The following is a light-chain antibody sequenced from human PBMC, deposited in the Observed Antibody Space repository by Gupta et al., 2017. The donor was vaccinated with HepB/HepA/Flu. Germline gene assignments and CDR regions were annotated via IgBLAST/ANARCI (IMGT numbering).Light chain of an antibody. CDR3: QQYGSSLLT. CDR2: GAS. Sequence: EIVLTQSPGTLSLSPGERATLSSRASQSVTSNYLAWYQQKPGQAPRLLIYGASSRATGIPDRFSGSGSGTDFTLTIRRLEPEDFAVYYCQQYGSSLLTFGGGTKVEIK. V-gene: IGKV3-20*01. J-gene: IGKJ4*01. CDR1: QSVTSNY.